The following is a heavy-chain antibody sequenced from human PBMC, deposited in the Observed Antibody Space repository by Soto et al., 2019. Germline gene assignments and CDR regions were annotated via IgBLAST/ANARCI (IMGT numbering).Heavy chain of an antibody. D-gene: IGHD6-13*01. CDR3: ARCIAAAAPIDY. CDR1: GGSISSSNW. J-gene: IGHJ4*02. V-gene: IGHV4-4*02. CDR2: IYHSGST. Sequence: ASETLSLTCAVSGGSISSSNWWSWVRQPPGKGLEWIGEIYHSGSTNYNPSLKSRVTISVDKSKNQFSLKLNSLTAADTAVYYCARCIAAAAPIDYWGQGTLVPVSS.